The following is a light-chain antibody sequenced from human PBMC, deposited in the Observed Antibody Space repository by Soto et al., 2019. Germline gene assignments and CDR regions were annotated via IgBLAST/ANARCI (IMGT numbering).Light chain of an antibody. CDR1: QGINSY. CDR3: HHLNSYPLT. V-gene: IGKV1-9*01. J-gene: IGKJ4*01. CDR2: AAS. Sequence: DIQLTQSPSFLSASVGDRVTITCRASQGINSYVAWYQQKSGKAPKLLIYAASTLQSGVPSRFSGSGSGTEFTLTISSLQPEDFAIYHCHHLNSYPLTFGGGTKVEIK.